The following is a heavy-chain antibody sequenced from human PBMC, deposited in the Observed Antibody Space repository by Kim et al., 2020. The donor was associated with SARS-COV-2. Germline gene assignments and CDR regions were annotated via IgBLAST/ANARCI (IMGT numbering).Heavy chain of an antibody. J-gene: IGHJ3*01. V-gene: IGHV3-73*01. CDR2: IRSKANNYAT. D-gene: IGHD1-1*01. CDR3: TRVPGTPLAFWNAFD. Sequence: GGSLRLSCAASGFDFSDSDMHWVRQASGKGLEWVGRIRSKANNYATTYAVSVKGRFTISRDDSKTMAYLQMNSLKTEDTAVYYCTRVPGTPLAFWNAFD. CDR1: GFDFSDSD.